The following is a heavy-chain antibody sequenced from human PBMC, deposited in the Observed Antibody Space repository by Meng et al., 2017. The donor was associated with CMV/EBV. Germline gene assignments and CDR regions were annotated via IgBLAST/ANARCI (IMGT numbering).Heavy chain of an antibody. Sequence: GGSLRLSCKGSGYSFTSYWIGWVRQMPGKGLEWMGIIYPGDSDTRYSPSFQGQVTISADKSISTAYLQWSSLKASDTAVYYCARVLRSGYYYYGMDVWGQGTTVTVSS. CDR2: IYPGDSDT. D-gene: IGHD3-3*01. CDR3: ARVLRSGYYYYGMDV. CDR1: GYSFTSYW. J-gene: IGHJ6*02. V-gene: IGHV5-51*01.